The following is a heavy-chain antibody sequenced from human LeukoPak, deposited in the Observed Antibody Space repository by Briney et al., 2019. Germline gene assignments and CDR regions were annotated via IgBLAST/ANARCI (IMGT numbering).Heavy chain of an antibody. CDR2: IYYSGST. J-gene: IGHJ4*02. V-gene: IGHV4-59*12. Sequence: PSETLSLTCTVPGGSISSYYWSWIRQPPGKGLEWIGYIYYSGSTNYNPSLKSRVTISVDTSKNQFSLKLSSVTAADTAVYYCARAARRYSWAFDYWGQGTLVTVSS. D-gene: IGHD5-18*01. CDR3: ARAARRYSWAFDY. CDR1: GGSISSYY.